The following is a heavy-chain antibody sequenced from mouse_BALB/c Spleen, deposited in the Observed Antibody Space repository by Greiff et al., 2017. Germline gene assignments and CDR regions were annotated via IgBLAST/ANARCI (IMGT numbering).Heavy chain of an antibody. Sequence: VQLVESGPGLVAPSQSLSITCTVSGFSLTGYGVNWVRQPPGKGLEWLGMIWGDGSTDYNSALKSRLSISKDNSKRQVFLKMNSRQTDDTARYYCAREGYYYGSSGSFAYWGQGTLVTVAA. CDR1: GFSLTGYG. V-gene: IGHV2-6-7*01. CDR2: IWGDGST. D-gene: IGHD1-1*01. CDR3: AREGYYYGSSGSFAY. J-gene: IGHJ3*01.